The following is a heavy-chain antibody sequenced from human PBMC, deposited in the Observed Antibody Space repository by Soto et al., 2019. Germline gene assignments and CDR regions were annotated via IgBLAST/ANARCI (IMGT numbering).Heavy chain of an antibody. Sequence: PGGSLRLSCAASGFTLSGSAMHWVRQASGKGLEWVGRIRSKANSYATAYAASVKGRFTISRDDSKNTAYLQMNSLKTEDTAVYYCTTSYYYDSSVAESLDAFDIRGQGTMVTVSS. CDR2: IRSKANSYAT. D-gene: IGHD3-22*01. CDR1: GFTLSGSA. J-gene: IGHJ3*02. V-gene: IGHV3-73*01. CDR3: TTSYYYDSSVAESLDAFDI.